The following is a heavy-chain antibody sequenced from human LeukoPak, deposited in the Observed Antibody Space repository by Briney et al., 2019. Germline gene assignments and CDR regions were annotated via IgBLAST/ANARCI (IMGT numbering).Heavy chain of an antibody. CDR1: GFTFDDYG. J-gene: IGHJ4*02. V-gene: IGHV3-20*04. CDR3: ARDTPTYYDFWSGYSNYYFDY. CDR2: INWNGGST. Sequence: PGGSLRLSCAASGFTFDDYGMSWVRQAPGKGLEWVSGINWNGGSTGYADSVKGRFTISRDNAKNSLYLQINSLRAEDTALYYCARDTPTYYDFWSGYSNYYFDYWGQGTLVTVSS. D-gene: IGHD3-3*01.